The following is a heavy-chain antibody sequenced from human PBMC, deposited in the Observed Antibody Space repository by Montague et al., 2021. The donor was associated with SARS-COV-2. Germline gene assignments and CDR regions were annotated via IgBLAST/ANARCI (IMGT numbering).Heavy chain of an antibody. Sequence: SETRSLTCTVSGGSIRSYYWSWIRQPPGKGLEWIGEIYSSGSTNYNPSLKSRVTISMDTSKSQLSLKLTSVTAAATAVYYCARHTRGWQPFDFWGQGTLVTVSS. V-gene: IGHV4-59*01. CDR2: IYSSGST. D-gene: IGHD6-19*01. CDR3: ARHTRGWQPFDF. J-gene: IGHJ4*02. CDR1: GGSIRSYY.